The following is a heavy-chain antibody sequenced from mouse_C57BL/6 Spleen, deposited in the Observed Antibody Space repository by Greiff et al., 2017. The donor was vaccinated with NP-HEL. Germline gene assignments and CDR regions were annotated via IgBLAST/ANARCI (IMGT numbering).Heavy chain of an antibody. V-gene: IGHV1-55*01. CDR1: GYTFTSYW. CDR2: LYPGSGST. Sequence: VQLQQSGAELVKPGASVKMSCKASGYTFTSYWITWVKQRPGQGLEWIGDLYPGSGSTNYNEKFKSKATLTVDTSSSTAYMQLSSLTSEDSAVYYCARGLFGNSYYYAMDYWGQGTSVTVSS. D-gene: IGHD2-1*01. CDR3: ARGLFGNSYYYAMDY. J-gene: IGHJ4*01.